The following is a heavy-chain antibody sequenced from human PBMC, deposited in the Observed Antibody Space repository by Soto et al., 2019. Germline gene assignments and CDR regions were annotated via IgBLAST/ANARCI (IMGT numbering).Heavy chain of an antibody. CDR1: GFTFSSYA. D-gene: IGHD5-18*01. CDR3: STADVDTAMVDY. CDR2: ISGSGGST. Sequence: GGSLRLSCAASGFTFSSYAMSWVCQAPGKGLEWVSAISGSGGSTYYADSVKGRFTISRDNSKNTLYLQMNSLRAEDTAVYYCSTADVDTAMVDYWGQGSLVTVSS. V-gene: IGHV3-23*01. J-gene: IGHJ4*02.